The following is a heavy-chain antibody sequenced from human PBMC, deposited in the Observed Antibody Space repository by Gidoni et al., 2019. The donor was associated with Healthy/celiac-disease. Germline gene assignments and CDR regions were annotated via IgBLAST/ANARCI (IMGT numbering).Heavy chain of an antibody. CDR1: GFTFSSYA. J-gene: IGHJ5*02. Sequence: GGSLRLSCAASGFTFSSYAMSWVHQAPGKGLEWVSAISGSGGSTYYADSVKGRFTISRDNSKNTLYLQMNSLRAEDTAVYYCAKEGETYYYGSGSYWGGNNWFDPWGQGTLVTVSS. CDR2: ISGSGGST. D-gene: IGHD3-10*01. CDR3: AKEGETYYYGSGSYWGGNNWFDP. V-gene: IGHV3-23*01.